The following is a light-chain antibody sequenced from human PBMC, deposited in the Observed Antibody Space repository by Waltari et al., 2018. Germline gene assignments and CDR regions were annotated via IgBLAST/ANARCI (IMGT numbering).Light chain of an antibody. CDR2: AAS. CDR3: QQLNTYPST. Sequence: DIKLTQSPSFLSASVGDGVPITCGASQGIGSYLAWYQQKPGKAPKVLIYAASTLESGVPSRFSGSGSGTEFTLTISSLQPEDCATYYCQQLNTYPSTFGRGTKVEI. CDR1: QGIGSY. V-gene: IGKV1-9*01. J-gene: IGKJ1*01.